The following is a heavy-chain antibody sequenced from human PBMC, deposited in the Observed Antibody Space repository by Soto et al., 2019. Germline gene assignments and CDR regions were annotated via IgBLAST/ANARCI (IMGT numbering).Heavy chain of an antibody. CDR2: INQDGSEK. Sequence: GGSLRLSCAGSGFTFSKYWMKWVRQAPGKGLEWVANINQDGSEKHHVDSVKGRFTISRDNAKNSVYLQMDSLRPEDTAVYYCARWIQKRLSEDDCWGQGTQVTVSS. CDR1: GFTFSKYW. CDR3: ARWIQKRLSEDDC. D-gene: IGHD5-18*01. V-gene: IGHV3-7*03. J-gene: IGHJ4*02.